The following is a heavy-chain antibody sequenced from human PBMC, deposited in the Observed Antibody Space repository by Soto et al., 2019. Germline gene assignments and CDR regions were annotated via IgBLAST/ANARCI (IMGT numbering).Heavy chain of an antibody. D-gene: IGHD3-3*01. V-gene: IGHV4-34*01. CDR1: GGSFVGSS. J-gene: IGHJ6*02. CDR2: INHSGST. Sequence: QVQLQQWGAGLLKPSGPLSPPCAVFGGSFVGSSGSGFRRPPGKGLEGIGEINHSGSTNYNPSLKSRVTISVDTSKNQFSLKLSSVTAADTAVYYCARGREWLFFPYGMDVWGQGTTVTVSS. CDR3: ARGREWLFFPYGMDV.